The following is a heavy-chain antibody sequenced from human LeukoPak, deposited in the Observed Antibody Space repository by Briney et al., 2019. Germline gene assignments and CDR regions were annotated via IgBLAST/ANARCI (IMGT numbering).Heavy chain of an antibody. J-gene: IGHJ4*02. D-gene: IGHD3-10*01. CDR3: ARGSGSYYKSPFDY. Sequence: PSETLSLTCTVSGGSISSRSYYWGWIRQPPGKGLEWIGTIYYSGSTNYNPSLKSRVTISVDTSKNQFSLKLSSVTAADTAVYYCARGSGSYYKSPFDYWGQGTLVTVSS. V-gene: IGHV4-39*07. CDR1: GGSISSRSYY. CDR2: IYYSGST.